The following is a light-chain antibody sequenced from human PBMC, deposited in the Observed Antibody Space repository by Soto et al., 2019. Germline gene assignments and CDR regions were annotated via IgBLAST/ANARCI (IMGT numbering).Light chain of an antibody. CDR2: DDS. CDR3: QVWDSSSEHRV. J-gene: IGLJ3*02. CDR1: NIGSKR. Sequence: SYELTQPPSVSVAPGKTARITCGGNNIGSKRVHWYQQKPGQAPVLVVHDDSDRPSGIPERLSGSNSGNTATLSISRVEAGDEADYYCQVWDSSSEHRVFGGGTKLTVL. V-gene: IGLV3-21*03.